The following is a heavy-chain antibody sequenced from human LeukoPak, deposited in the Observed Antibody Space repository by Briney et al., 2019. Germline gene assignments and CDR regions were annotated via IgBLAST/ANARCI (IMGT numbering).Heavy chain of an antibody. V-gene: IGHV3-7*03. J-gene: IGHJ6*02. Sequence: GGSLRLSCAASGFTFSNTWMSWVRQAPGKGLEWVASINHNGNVNYYVDSVKGRFTISRDNAKNSLYLQMSNLRAEDTAVYFCARGGGLDVWGQGATVTVSS. D-gene: IGHD3-16*01. CDR2: INHNGNVN. CDR1: GFTFSNTW. CDR3: ARGGGLDV.